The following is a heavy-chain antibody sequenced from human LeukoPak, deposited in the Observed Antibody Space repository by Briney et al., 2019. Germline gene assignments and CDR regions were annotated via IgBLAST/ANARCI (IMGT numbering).Heavy chain of an antibody. Sequence: SETLSLTCAVSGDFFSSTHWWSWVRQPPGKGLEWIGEIHHTGNTNYNPSLKSRVTMAVDRSKNQFPLKVSSVTAADTAVYYCAREGSNTSTMYWFDPWGQGSLVTVSS. CDR3: AREGSNTSTMYWFDP. D-gene: IGHD2-15*01. V-gene: IGHV4-4*02. J-gene: IGHJ5*02. CDR2: IHHTGNT. CDR1: GDFFSSTHW.